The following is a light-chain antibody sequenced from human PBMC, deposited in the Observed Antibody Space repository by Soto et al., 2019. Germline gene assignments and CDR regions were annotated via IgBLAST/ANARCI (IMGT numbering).Light chain of an antibody. CDR1: QSVNVN. CDR3: QQYNHWPPYT. CDR2: GSS. V-gene: IGKV3-15*01. J-gene: IGKJ2*01. Sequence: EVVLTQSPATLSLSPGERATLSCRASQSVNVNLAWHQQKPGQAPRLLIYGSSTRAAGVPASFTGSGSGTEFTLTISSLQSDDFAVYYCQQYNHWPPYTFGQGTKLEIK.